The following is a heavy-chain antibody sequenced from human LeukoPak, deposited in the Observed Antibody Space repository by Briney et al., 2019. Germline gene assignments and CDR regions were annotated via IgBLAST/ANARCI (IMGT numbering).Heavy chain of an antibody. J-gene: IGHJ5*02. V-gene: IGHV3-33*01. CDR2: IWYDGSNK. CDR3: ARDYTNSWQPWFDP. D-gene: IGHD6-13*01. Sequence: GGSLRLSCAASGFTFSSYGMHWVRQAPGKGLEWVAVIWYDGSNKYYADSVKGRFTISRDNSENTLYLQMNSLRAEDTAVYYCARDYTNSWQPWFDPWGRGTLVTVSA. CDR1: GFTFSSYG.